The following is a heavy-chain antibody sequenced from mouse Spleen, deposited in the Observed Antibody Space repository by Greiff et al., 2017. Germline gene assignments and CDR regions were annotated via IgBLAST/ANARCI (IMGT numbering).Heavy chain of an antibody. CDR3: ARRGNWGEISAMDY. D-gene: IGHD4-1*01. CDR1: GYTFTDYN. J-gene: IGHJ4*01. V-gene: IGHV1-18*01. Sequence: EVQLQQSGPELVKPGASVKIPCKASGYTFTDYNMDWVKQSHGKSLEWIGDINPNNGGTIYNQKFKGKATLTVDKSSSTAYMELRSLTSEDTAVYYCARRGNWGEISAMDYWGQGTSVTVSS. CDR2: INPNNGGT.